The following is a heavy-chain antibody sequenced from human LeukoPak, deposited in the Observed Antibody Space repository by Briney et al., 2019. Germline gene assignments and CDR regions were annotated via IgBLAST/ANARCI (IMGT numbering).Heavy chain of an antibody. CDR2: ISSTSNHK. CDR1: GFTFRSFS. Sequence: GGSLRLSCAASGFTFRSFSMTWVRQAPGKGLEWVASISSTSNHKYHADSVKGRFTISRDSDKNSLYLQMNSLRAEDTALYYCATRVTADSYDASDIWGQGTMVTVSS. V-gene: IGHV3-21*06. J-gene: IGHJ3*02. CDR3: ATRVTADSYDASDI. D-gene: IGHD6-13*01.